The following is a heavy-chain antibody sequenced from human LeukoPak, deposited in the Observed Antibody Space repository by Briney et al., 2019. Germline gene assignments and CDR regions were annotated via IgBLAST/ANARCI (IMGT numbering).Heavy chain of an antibody. CDR3: IAHFPYFYGFDV. CDR2: IKSEGEGATT. J-gene: IGHJ6*04. Sequence: GVSLRLSCASSGFTIGTAWMSWVRQAPGKGLEWLGHIKSEGEGATTDYAAPAKGRFAISRDDSINMIYLQMSSLKMDDTAIYYCIAHFPYFYGFDVWGKGTTVTVSS. D-gene: IGHD3-3*02. V-gene: IGHV3-15*01. CDR1: GFTIGTAW.